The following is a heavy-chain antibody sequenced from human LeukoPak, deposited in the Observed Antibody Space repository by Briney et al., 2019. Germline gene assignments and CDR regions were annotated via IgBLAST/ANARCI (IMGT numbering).Heavy chain of an antibody. CDR3: ARDHCSGGSCYSGRFDY. J-gene: IGHJ4*02. CDR1: GGSISSYY. Sequence: SETLSLTCTVSGGSISSYYWSWIRQPPGKGLEWIGYIYYSGSTNYNPSLKSRVTISVDTSKNQFSLKLSSVTAADTAVYYCARDHCSGGSCYSGRFDYWGQGTLVTVSS. CDR2: IYYSGST. D-gene: IGHD2-15*01. V-gene: IGHV4-59*01.